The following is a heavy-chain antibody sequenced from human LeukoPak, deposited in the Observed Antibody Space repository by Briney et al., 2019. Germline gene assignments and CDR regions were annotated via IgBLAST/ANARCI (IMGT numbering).Heavy chain of an antibody. J-gene: IGHJ6*03. CDR1: GFTFSTYE. CDR3: ARQAPQYSYYMDV. CDR2: ISSSGSTI. V-gene: IGHV3-48*03. Sequence: GGSLRLSCAASGFTFSTYEMNWVRQAPGKGLEWVSYISSSGSTINYADSVKGRFTISRDNAKNSLYLQMNSLRAEDTAVYYCARQAPQYSYYMDVWGKGTTVTISS.